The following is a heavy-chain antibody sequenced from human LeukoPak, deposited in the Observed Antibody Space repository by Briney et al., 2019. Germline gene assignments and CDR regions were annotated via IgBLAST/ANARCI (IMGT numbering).Heavy chain of an antibody. CDR2: FYCGGST. V-gene: IGHV3-53*05. D-gene: IGHD2-21*01. J-gene: IGHJ6*03. CDR1: GFTLRSNY. Sequence: QPGGSPGLSRAAPGFTLRSNYMSGGRPAPGQGVGWGSVFYCGGSTYYADSVKGRFTISRDNSKNTLYLQMNSLRAEDTAVYYCARLNCGGDCLYYYYYMDVWGKGTTVTVSS. CDR3: ARLNCGGDCLYYYYYMDV.